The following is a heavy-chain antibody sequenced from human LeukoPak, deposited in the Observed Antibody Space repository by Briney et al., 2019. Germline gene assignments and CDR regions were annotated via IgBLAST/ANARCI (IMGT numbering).Heavy chain of an antibody. CDR3: AKGGARPTGYYYYMDV. CDR2: ITHSGGST. CDR1: GFTFSSYG. J-gene: IGHJ6*03. V-gene: IGHV3-23*01. Sequence: GGSLRLSCAASGFTFSSYGMSWVRQAPGKGLEWVSSITHSGGSTFYADSVEGRFTVSRDNSKNTLFLQINSLRAEDTAVYYCAKGGARPTGYYYYMDVWGKGTTVTVSS.